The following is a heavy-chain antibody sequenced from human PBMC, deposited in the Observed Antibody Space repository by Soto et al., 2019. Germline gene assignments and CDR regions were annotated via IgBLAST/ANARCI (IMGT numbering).Heavy chain of an antibody. CDR2: IYHSGST. Sequence: SETMSLTCAVSGGSISSGCYSWSWIRQPPGKGLEWIGYIYHSGSTYYNPSLKSRVTISVDRSKNQFSLKLSSVTAADTAVYYCASYSSGYYKNWFDPWGQGTLVTVSS. V-gene: IGHV4-30-2*01. D-gene: IGHD3-22*01. CDR3: ASYSSGYYKNWFDP. J-gene: IGHJ5*02. CDR1: GGSISSGCYS.